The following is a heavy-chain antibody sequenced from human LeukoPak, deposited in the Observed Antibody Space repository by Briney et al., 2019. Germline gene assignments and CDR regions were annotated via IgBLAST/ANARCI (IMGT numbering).Heavy chain of an antibody. D-gene: IGHD1-20*01. Sequence: SETLSLTCTVSGGSISSFYWSWIRQPPGKGLEWIGHIYNSGSTNYNPSLKSRVTISVDMSKNQFSLKLSSVTAADTAVYYCARGITGTTYWGQGTLVTVSS. V-gene: IGHV4-59*12. J-gene: IGHJ4*02. CDR2: IYNSGST. CDR1: GGSISSFY. CDR3: ARGITGTTY.